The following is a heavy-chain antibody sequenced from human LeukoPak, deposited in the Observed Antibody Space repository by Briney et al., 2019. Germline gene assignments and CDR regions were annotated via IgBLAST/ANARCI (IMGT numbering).Heavy chain of an antibody. D-gene: IGHD3-10*01. Sequence: GASVKVSCKASGYTFTSYYIHWVRQAPGQGLEWLGIINPSGGATTYARKFQGRVSMTRDTSTSTVYMELSSLRPEDTAVYSCAREINYSTSGFRQYYFDYWGQGTLVTVSS. J-gene: IGHJ4*02. CDR3: AREINYSTSGFRQYYFDY. V-gene: IGHV1-46*01. CDR2: INPSGGAT. CDR1: GYTFTSYY.